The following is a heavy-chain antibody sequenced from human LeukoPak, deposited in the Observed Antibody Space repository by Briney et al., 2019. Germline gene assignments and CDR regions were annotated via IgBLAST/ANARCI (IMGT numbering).Heavy chain of an antibody. CDR1: GGSISSYY. J-gene: IGHJ6*03. CDR3: ARTTEGGYTYGYFYYYYMDV. V-gene: IGHV4-4*07. CDR2: IYTLGST. Sequence: PSETLSLTCTVSGGSISSYYWSWIRQPAGKGLEWIGRIYTLGSTNYNPSLKSRVTISVDTSKNQFSLKLTSVTAADTAVYYCARTTEGGYTYGYFYYYYMDVWGKGTTVTISS. D-gene: IGHD5-18*01.